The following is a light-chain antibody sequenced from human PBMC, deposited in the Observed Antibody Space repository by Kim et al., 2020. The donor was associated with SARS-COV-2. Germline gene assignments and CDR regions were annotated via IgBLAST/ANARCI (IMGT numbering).Light chain of an antibody. V-gene: IGLV2-8*01. CDR1: SSDVGAYNF. J-gene: IGLJ3*02. CDR3: ISYAGNDNMV. CDR2: DVS. Sequence: GQSVTFSCTGTSSDVGAYNFVPWYQQHPGKAPKLILHDVSERPSGVPDRYSGSKSGNTASLTVSGLLPEDEAAYFCISYAGNDNMVIGGGTQLTVL.